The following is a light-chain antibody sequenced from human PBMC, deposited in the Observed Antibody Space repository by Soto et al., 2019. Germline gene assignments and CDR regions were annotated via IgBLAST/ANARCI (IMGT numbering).Light chain of an antibody. Sequence: QSVLTQPASVSGSPGQSITISCTGTSSDVGAYNYVSWYQQQPGKAPKLIIYEVSHRPSGVSNRFSGSKSGNTASLTISALHVEDEADYFCSSHSSSSPYVFGPGTKVTVL. J-gene: IGLJ1*01. CDR1: SSDVGAYNY. CDR2: EVS. V-gene: IGLV2-14*03. CDR3: SSHSSSSPYV.